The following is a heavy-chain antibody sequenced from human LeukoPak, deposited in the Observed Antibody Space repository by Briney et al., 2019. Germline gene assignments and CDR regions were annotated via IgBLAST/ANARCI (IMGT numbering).Heavy chain of an antibody. CDR1: GFTVSSNY. Sequence: GGSLRLSCAASGFTVSSNYMSWVRQAPGKGLEWVSVIYSGGSTYYADSVKGRFTISRDNSKNTLYLQMNSLRAEDTAVYYCARDPGSGYEEHFDYWGQGTLVTVSS. J-gene: IGHJ4*02. CDR2: IYSGGST. V-gene: IGHV3-53*01. D-gene: IGHD5-12*01. CDR3: ARDPGSGYEEHFDY.